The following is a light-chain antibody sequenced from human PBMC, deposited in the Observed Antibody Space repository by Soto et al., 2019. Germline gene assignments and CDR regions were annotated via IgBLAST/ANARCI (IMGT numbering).Light chain of an antibody. Sequence: QPVLTQPPSASGTPGQRVTISCSGSSSNIGSNPVNWYQQLPGTAPKLLVYTNNQRPSGVPDRFSGSKSGTSASLAISGLQSEYEADYYCAARDDSLNGWVFGGGTKLTVL. CDR1: SSNIGSNP. CDR2: TNN. V-gene: IGLV1-44*01. J-gene: IGLJ3*02. CDR3: AARDDSLNGWV.